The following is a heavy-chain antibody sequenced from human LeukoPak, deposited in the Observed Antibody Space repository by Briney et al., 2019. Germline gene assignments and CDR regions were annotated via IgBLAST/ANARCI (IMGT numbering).Heavy chain of an antibody. D-gene: IGHD6-13*01. J-gene: IGHJ4*02. CDR3: GRFGYEAAVDY. Sequence: GGSLRLSCAASEFNFSTYWMTWVRQAPGKGLEWVANIEPPGSETYYVDPVKGRFTISRDNAKNLLYLQMNSLRAEDTAVYYCGRFGYEAAVDYWGQGTQVTVSS. V-gene: IGHV3-7*01. CDR2: IEPPGSET. CDR1: EFNFSTYW.